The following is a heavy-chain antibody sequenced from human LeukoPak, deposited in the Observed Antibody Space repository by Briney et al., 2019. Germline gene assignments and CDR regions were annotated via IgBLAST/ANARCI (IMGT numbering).Heavy chain of an antibody. Sequence: GGSLRLSCAASGFTFSSYDMHWVRQATGKGLEWVSAIGTAGDTYYPGSVKGRFTISRENAKNSLYLQMNSLRAGDTAVYYCARAPRSVVQLKYYGMDVWGQGTTVTVSS. CDR2: IGTAGDT. CDR3: ARAPRSVVQLKYYGMDV. CDR1: GFTFSSYD. V-gene: IGHV3-13*01. D-gene: IGHD2-2*01. J-gene: IGHJ6*02.